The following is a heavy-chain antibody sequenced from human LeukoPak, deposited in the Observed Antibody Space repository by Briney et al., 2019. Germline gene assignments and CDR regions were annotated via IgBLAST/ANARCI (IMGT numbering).Heavy chain of an antibody. V-gene: IGHV3-30*02. CDR1: GFTFSSYG. J-gene: IGHJ6*03. D-gene: IGHD5-18*01. CDR3: AKDKKGYSYGYYYYYYMDV. Sequence: GGSLRLSCAASGFTFSSYGMHWVRQAPGKGLEWVAFIRYDGSNKYYADSVKGRFTISRDNSKNTLYLQMNSLRAEDTAVYYCAKDKKGYSYGYYYYYYMDVWGKGTTVTVS. CDR2: IRYDGSNK.